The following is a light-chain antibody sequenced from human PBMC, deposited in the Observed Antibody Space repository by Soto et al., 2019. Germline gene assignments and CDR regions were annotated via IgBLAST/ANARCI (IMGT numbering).Light chain of an antibody. V-gene: IGKV1-5*01. CDR2: DAS. CDR1: QTISKW. Sequence: DIQMTQSPSTLSAAFGDRVTITCRASQTISKWLAWYQQKPGKAPKLLIFDASTLESGVPSRFSGSGSGTEFTLTISSLQPDDFATYYCQQYNNYSPWTFGQGTKVDI. J-gene: IGKJ1*01. CDR3: QQYNNYSPWT.